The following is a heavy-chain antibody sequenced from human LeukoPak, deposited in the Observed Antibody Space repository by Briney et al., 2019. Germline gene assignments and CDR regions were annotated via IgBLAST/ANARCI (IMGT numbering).Heavy chain of an antibody. Sequence: GGSLRLSCAPSRFSLRSYAMRSVPDSPGERLEWVSVICGNGDSPYYSDSVKGRFTISRDNSKSTLYLQMNSLRAEDTALYYCAKGRAGSCYSAVDYWGQGTLVTVSS. V-gene: IGHV3-23*01. J-gene: IGHJ4*02. D-gene: IGHD2-15*01. CDR2: ICGNGDSP. CDR1: RFSLRSYA. CDR3: AKGRAGSCYSAVDY.